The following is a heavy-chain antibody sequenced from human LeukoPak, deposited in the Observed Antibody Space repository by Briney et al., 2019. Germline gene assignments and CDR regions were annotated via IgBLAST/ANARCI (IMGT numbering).Heavy chain of an antibody. CDR1: SGSIRSYY. Sequence: SETLSLTCTVSSGSIRSYYWSWIRQPPGKGLEWIGYIYYSGSTYYNPSLKSRVTISVDTSKNQFSLKLSSVTAADTAVYYCARAPGIAAAGVDYWGQGTLVTVSS. V-gene: IGHV4-30-4*08. D-gene: IGHD6-13*01. J-gene: IGHJ4*02. CDR2: IYYSGST. CDR3: ARAPGIAAAGVDY.